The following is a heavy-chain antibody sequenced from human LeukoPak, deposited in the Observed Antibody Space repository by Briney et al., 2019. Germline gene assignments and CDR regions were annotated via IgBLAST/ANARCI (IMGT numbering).Heavy chain of an antibody. CDR1: GFAFSTYA. Sequence: PGGSLRLSCAASGFAFSTYALSWVSQAPGKGLEWVSAISGSGLNTFYADSVKGRFTISRGNSKNTLYLQMNSLRAEDTAVYYCAKVTKYSSSSGPNNNDYWGQGTLVTVSS. V-gene: IGHV3-23*01. J-gene: IGHJ4*02. CDR2: ISGSGLNT. CDR3: AKVTKYSSSSGPNNNDY. D-gene: IGHD6-6*01.